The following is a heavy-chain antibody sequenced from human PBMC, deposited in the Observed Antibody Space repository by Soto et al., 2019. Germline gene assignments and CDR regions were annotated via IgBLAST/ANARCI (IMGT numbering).Heavy chain of an antibody. CDR2: ISYDGDNE. V-gene: IGHV3-30*18. Sequence: QVQLVESGGGVVQPGRSLRLSCAASGFSFSNYAMHWVRQAPGKGLEWLAIISYDGDNEYYADSLRGRFTISRDNSKNALYLKTNTLRHEDTAVYYCAKDGGPVYCNSPGCSAKHFDYWGQGTLVTVSS. CDR3: AKDGGPVYCNSPGCSAKHFDY. D-gene: IGHD2-2*01. J-gene: IGHJ4*02. CDR1: GFSFSNYA.